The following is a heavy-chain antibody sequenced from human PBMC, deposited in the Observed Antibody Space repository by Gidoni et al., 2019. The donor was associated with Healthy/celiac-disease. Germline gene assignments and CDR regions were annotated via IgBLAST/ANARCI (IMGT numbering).Heavy chain of an antibody. CDR3: ARFPSSSDAFDI. V-gene: IGHV5-51*01. D-gene: IGHD6-6*01. Sequence: EVQLVRAGAEGKKPGESLKISCMGSAYSFTSYWIGWVRQMPGKGLEWMGIIYPGDSDTSYSPSFQGQVTISADKSISTAYLQWSSLKASDVAMYYCARFPSSSDAFDIWGQGTMVTVSS. CDR2: IYPGDSDT. J-gene: IGHJ3*02. CDR1: AYSFTSYW.